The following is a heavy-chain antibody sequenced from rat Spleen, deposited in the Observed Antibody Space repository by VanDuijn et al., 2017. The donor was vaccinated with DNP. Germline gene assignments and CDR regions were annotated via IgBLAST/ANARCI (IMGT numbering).Heavy chain of an antibody. D-gene: IGHD1-1*01. CDR3: TGAWWKDAIDA. J-gene: IGHJ4*01. V-gene: IGHV2S12*01. CDR1: GISLASFG. Sequence: QVQLKESGPGLVQPSQTLSLTCTVTGISLASFGVSWVRQPPGKGLEWIATISSGGDKYYNSVLKSRLSITRDTSKSQVFLEVNSLQTEDTAFYLCTGAWWKDAIDAWGQGTSVTVSS. CDR2: ISSGGDK.